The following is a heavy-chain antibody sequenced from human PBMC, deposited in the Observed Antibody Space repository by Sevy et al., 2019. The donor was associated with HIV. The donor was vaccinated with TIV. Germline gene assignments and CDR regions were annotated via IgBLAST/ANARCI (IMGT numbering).Heavy chain of an antibody. V-gene: IGHV3-48*01. CDR1: GFTFSTYS. CDR3: AKDRGIAARQPLGY. D-gene: IGHD6-6*01. Sequence: GGSLRLSCAASGFTFSTYSMNWVRQAPGKGLEWVSYISRSSRTIYYADSVEGRFSISRDNAKNSLYLQMNSLRAEDTAVYYCAKDRGIAARQPLGYWGQGTLVTVSS. CDR2: ISRSSRTI. J-gene: IGHJ4*02.